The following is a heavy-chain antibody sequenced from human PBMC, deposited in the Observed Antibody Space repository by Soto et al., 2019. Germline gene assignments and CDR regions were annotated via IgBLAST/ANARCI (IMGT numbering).Heavy chain of an antibody. Sequence: SVKVSCKASGGTFSSYAISWVRQAPGQGLEWMGGIIPIFGTANYAQKFQGRVTITADKSTSTAYMELSSLRSEDTAVYYCARAWGYCSSTSCYTGVVDYYYYGMDVWGQGTTVTVSS. V-gene: IGHV1-69*06. CDR3: ARAWGYCSSTSCYTGVVDYYYYGMDV. CDR1: GGTFSSYA. J-gene: IGHJ6*02. D-gene: IGHD2-2*02. CDR2: IIPIFGTA.